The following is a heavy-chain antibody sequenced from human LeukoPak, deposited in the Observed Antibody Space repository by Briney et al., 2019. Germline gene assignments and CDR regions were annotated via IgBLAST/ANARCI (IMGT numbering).Heavy chain of an antibody. CDR1: GFSFSSYG. CDR2: IRSDGSNK. D-gene: IGHD6-19*01. CDR3: ARSASGWYFES. V-gene: IGHV3-30*02. Sequence: GGSLRLSCAGSGFSFSSYGMHWVRQAPGKGLEWMAFIRSDGSNKYYADSVKGRFTISRDNAKNSLYLQMNSLRAEDTAVYYCARSASGWYFESWGQGTLVTVSS. J-gene: IGHJ4*02.